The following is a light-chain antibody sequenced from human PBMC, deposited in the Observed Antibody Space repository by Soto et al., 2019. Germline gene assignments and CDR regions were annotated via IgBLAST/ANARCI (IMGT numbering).Light chain of an antibody. Sequence: EIVVTQSATTLSLSAGGRSTLSCRASQSLTNNYFAWYQQKNGRALRVXIYGASNRASGIPDRFGGSGYGTDFNLTISRLETANFAVYYCQQYGSAPITFGPGTRLEI. V-gene: IGKV3-20*01. CDR3: QQYGSAPIT. CDR1: QSLTNNY. J-gene: IGKJ5*01. CDR2: GAS.